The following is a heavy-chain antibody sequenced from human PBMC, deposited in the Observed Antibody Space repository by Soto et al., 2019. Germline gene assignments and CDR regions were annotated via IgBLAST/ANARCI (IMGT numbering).Heavy chain of an antibody. J-gene: IGHJ4*02. CDR3: ASMGYHYGSGSYPLDY. CDR2: MYNSGST. CDR1: GGSISSYY. Sequence: QVQLQESGPGLVKPSETLSLTCTVSGGSISSYYWTWIRQPPGKGLEWIGFMYNSGSTHYNPSLKSRVPISLDTSKHQFSLNLRSVTAADTAVYYCASMGYHYGSGSYPLDYWGQGTLVTVSS. D-gene: IGHD3-10*01. V-gene: IGHV4-59*08.